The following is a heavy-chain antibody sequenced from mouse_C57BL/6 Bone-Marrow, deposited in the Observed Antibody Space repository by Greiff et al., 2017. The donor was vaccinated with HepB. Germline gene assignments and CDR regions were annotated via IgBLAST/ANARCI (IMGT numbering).Heavy chain of an antibody. CDR2: ISYDGSN. CDR3: ARGATVVATGYFDV. D-gene: IGHD1-1*01. V-gene: IGHV3-6*01. CDR1: GYSITSGYY. Sequence: ESGPGLVKPSQSLSLTCSVTGYSITSGYYWNWIRQFPGNKLEWMGYISYDGSNNYNPSLKNRISITRDTSKNQFFLKLNSVTTEDTATYYCARGATVVATGYFDVWGTGTTVTVSS. J-gene: IGHJ1*03.